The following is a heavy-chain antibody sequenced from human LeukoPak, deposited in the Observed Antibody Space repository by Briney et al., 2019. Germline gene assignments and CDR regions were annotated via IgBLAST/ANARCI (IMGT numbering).Heavy chain of an antibody. CDR3: ARDNGLYGMDV. CDR1: GGSFSGYY. D-gene: IGHD5-12*01. J-gene: IGHJ6*02. CDR2: INHSGST. Sequence: SETLSLTCAVYGGSFSGYYWSWIRQPPGKGLEWIGEINHSGSTNYNPSLKSRVTISVDTSKNQFSLKLSSVTAADTAVYYCARDNGLYGMDVWGQGTTVTVSS. V-gene: IGHV4-34*01.